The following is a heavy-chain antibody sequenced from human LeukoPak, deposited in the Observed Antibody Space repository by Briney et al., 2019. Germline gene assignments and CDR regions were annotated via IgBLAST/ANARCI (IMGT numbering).Heavy chain of an antibody. D-gene: IGHD6-13*01. J-gene: IGHJ4*02. CDR3: AILGYSSSVFDC. CDR1: GFTFSNYA. V-gene: IGHV3-30-3*01. CDR2: ISKDGTNK. Sequence: PGGSLRLSGAASGFTFSNYAIHWVRQAPGTGLEWAALISKDGTNKYYPDSVKGRFTISRDNSKNTLYLQMNSLRAEDTAVYYCAILGYSSSVFDCWGQGTLVTVSS.